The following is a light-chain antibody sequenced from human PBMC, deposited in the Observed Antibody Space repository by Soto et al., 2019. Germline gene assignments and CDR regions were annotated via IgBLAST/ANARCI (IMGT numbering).Light chain of an antibody. CDR2: DVS. CDR1: SSDVGGYNY. J-gene: IGLJ2*01. Sequence: QSALTQPASVSGSPGQSITISCTGTSSDVGGYNYVSWYQQHPGKAPKLMIYDVSNRPSGVSNRFSGSKSGNTASLTISGLQAEDEADYYCSSYNSSSTVVFGGGTKVTVL. CDR3: SSYNSSSTVV. V-gene: IGLV2-14*01.